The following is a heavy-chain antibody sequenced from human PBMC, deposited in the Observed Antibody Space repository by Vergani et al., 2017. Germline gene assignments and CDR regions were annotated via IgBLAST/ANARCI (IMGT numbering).Heavy chain of an antibody. CDR2: ISAYNGNT. CDR1: GYTFTSYG. Sequence: QVQLVQSGAEVKKPGASVKVSCKASGYTFTSYGISWVRQAPGQGLEWMGWISAYNGNTNYAQKLQGRVTMTTDTSTSTAYMELRSLRSDDTAVYYCARENLVLWFGELFYAGMDVWGQGTTVTVSS. CDR3: ARENLVLWFGELFYAGMDV. V-gene: IGHV1-18*01. D-gene: IGHD3-10*01. J-gene: IGHJ6*02.